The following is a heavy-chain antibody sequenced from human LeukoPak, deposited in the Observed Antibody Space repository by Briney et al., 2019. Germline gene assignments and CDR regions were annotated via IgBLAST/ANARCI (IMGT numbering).Heavy chain of an antibody. V-gene: IGHV4-61*02. CDR1: GGSISSGSYY. CDR3: ARSEYYYGSGSYHPFDY. Sequence: PSETLSLTCTVSGGSISSGSYYWSWIRQPAGKGLEWIGRIYTSGSTNYNPSLKSRVTISVDTSKNQFSLKLSSVTAADTAVYYCARSEYYYGSGSYHPFDYWGQGTLVTVSS. J-gene: IGHJ4*02. CDR2: IYTSGST. D-gene: IGHD3-10*01.